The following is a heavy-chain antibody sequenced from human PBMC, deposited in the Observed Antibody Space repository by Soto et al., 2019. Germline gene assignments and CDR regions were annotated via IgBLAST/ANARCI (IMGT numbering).Heavy chain of an antibody. V-gene: IGHV4-31*03. J-gene: IGHJ3*02. CDR2: IYYSGST. D-gene: IGHD3-3*01. Sequence: SETLSLTCTVSGGSISSGGYYWSWIRQHPGKGLEWIGYIYYSGSTYYNPSLKSRVTISVDTSKNQFSLKLSSVTAADTAVYYCARVPRITIFGVVIPDAFDIWGQGTMVTVSS. CDR1: GGSISSGGYY. CDR3: ARVPRITIFGVVIPDAFDI.